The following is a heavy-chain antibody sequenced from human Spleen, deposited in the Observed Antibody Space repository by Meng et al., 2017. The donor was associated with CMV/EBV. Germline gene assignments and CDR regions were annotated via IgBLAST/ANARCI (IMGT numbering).Heavy chain of an antibody. J-gene: IGHJ6*02. V-gene: IGHV4-39*07. D-gene: IGHD3-3*01. CDR2: IYYSGST. CDR1: GDSISSYY. Sequence: SETLSLTCSVSGDSISSYYWGWIRQPPGKGLEWIGSIYYSGSTYYNPSLKSRVTISVDTSKNQFSLKLSSVTAADTAVYYCARGRDDFWSGLKGYGMDVWGQGTTVTVSS. CDR3: ARGRDDFWSGLKGYGMDV.